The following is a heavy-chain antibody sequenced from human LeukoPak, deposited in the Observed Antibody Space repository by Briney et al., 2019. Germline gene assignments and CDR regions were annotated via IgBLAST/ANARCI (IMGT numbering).Heavy chain of an antibody. CDR1: EFTFSSYW. J-gene: IGHJ4*02. CDR2: IKQDGGQI. Sequence: GGSLRLSCAASEFTFSSYWMSWVRQAPGKGLEWVANIKQDGGQIYYLESVKGRFTVSRDNAKNSLYLQMNSLRAEDTAVYYCARLGARQMLEYWGQGTLVTVSS. D-gene: IGHD4-17*01. CDR3: ARLGARQMLEY. V-gene: IGHV3-7*01.